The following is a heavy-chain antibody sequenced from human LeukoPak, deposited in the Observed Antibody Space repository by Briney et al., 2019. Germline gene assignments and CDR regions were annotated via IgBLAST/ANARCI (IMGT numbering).Heavy chain of an antibody. Sequence: SETLSLTCTVSGGSLTSNTYYWGWIRQPPGKGLEWIGSIYYSGGTYYNPSLKSRVTISMDTSNSQFSLKLSSVTAADTAVYYCAREWGWVDPSLQYYYYMDIWGKGTTVTVSS. CDR2: IYYSGGT. CDR1: GGSLTSNTYY. V-gene: IGHV4-39*07. D-gene: IGHD5-12*01. CDR3: AREWGWVDPSLQYYYYMDI. J-gene: IGHJ6*03.